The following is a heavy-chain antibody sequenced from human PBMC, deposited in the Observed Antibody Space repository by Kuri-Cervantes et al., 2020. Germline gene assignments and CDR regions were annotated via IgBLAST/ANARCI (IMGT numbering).Heavy chain of an antibody. V-gene: IGHV4-31*01. CDR2: IYYSGST. D-gene: IGHD5-12*01. J-gene: IGHJ4*02. CDR1: GGSISSGGYY. Sequence: SETLSLTCTVSGGSISSGGYYWSWIRQHPGKGLEWIGYIYYSGSTYYNPSLKSLVTISVDTSKNQFSLNLSSVTAADTAVYYCARDPYHSGYDYPVDNWGQGTLVTVSS. CDR3: ARDPYHSGYDYPVDN.